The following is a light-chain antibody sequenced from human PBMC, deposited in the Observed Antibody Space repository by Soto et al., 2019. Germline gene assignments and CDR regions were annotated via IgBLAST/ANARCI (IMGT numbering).Light chain of an antibody. CDR2: AAS. V-gene: IGKV1-6*01. CDR3: LQDYNYPLT. J-gene: IGKJ4*01. Sequence: ALQMTQSPSSLSASVGDRVTITCRASQGIRHYLGWYQQKPGKAPKLLIYAASSLQSGVPSRFGGSGSGTDFTLTISSLQPEDFATYYCLQDYNYPLTFGGGTKVEIK. CDR1: QGIRHY.